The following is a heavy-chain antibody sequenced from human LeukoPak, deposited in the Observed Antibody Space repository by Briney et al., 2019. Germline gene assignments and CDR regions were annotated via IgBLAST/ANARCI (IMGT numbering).Heavy chain of an antibody. Sequence: GGSLRLSCAASGFTFSDYYMSWIRQAPGKGLEWLSYISTSGTSISYAASVKGRFTISRDNAKNSLSLQMNSLRAEDMAVYYCARDYYYGSGSYLGNSYQYDMDVWGQGTTVTVSS. CDR1: GFTFSDYY. V-gene: IGHV3-11*01. J-gene: IGHJ6*02. CDR3: ARDYYYGSGSYLGNSYQYDMDV. CDR2: ISTSGTSI. D-gene: IGHD3-10*01.